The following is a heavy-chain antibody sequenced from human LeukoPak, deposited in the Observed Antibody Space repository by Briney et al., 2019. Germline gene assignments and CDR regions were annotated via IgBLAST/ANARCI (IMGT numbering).Heavy chain of an antibody. Sequence: GGSLRLSCAASGFTFSSYAMSWVRQAPGKGLDWVSTISHTGGTFYADSVKGRFTVSRDNSKTTLYLQMNSPRAEDTAIYYCAKDLHEDAYDWSRNYFDYWGQGTLVTVS. V-gene: IGHV3-23*01. CDR1: GFTFSSYA. CDR2: ISHTGGT. D-gene: IGHD5-12*01. CDR3: AKDLHEDAYDWSRNYFDY. J-gene: IGHJ4*02.